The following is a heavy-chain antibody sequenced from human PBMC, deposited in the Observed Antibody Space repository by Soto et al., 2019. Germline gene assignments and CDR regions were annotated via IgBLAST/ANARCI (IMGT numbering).Heavy chain of an antibody. V-gene: IGHV1-69*13. J-gene: IGHJ4*02. CDR3: AKNVVDRGVDF. CDR1: GGTFSSYA. D-gene: IGHD3-16*02. Sequence: SLKVSCKAAGGTFSSYAISWVRQAPGQGLEWMGGIIPIFGTANYAQKFQGRVTITADESTSTAYMELSSLRSEDTAVYYCAKNVVDRGVDFWGQGTLVTVSS. CDR2: IIPIFGTA.